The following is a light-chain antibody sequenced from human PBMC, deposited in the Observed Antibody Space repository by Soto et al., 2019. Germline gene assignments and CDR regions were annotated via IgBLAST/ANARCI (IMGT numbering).Light chain of an antibody. Sequence: EIVLTQSPGTLSLSPGERATLSCRASQSVSSSYLAWYQQKPGQAPRLFIYGASSRATGIPDRFSGSGSGTDFTLTISRLEPEDFAVYYCHQYDSSPLTFGRGTKVEIK. J-gene: IGKJ4*01. CDR1: QSVSSSY. CDR3: HQYDSSPLT. V-gene: IGKV3-20*01. CDR2: GAS.